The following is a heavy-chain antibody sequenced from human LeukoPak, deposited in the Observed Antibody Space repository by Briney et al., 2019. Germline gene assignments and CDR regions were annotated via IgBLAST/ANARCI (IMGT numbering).Heavy chain of an antibody. V-gene: IGHV4-34*01. Sequence: PSETLSLTCAVYGGSFSGYYWSWIRQPPGKGLEWIGEINHSGSTNHNPSLKSRVTISVDTSKNQFSLKLSSVTAADTAVYYCARGRRRLLRDWYFDLWGRGALVTVSS. CDR3: ARGRRRLLRDWYFDL. J-gene: IGHJ2*01. D-gene: IGHD3-22*01. CDR2: INHSGST. CDR1: GGSFSGYY.